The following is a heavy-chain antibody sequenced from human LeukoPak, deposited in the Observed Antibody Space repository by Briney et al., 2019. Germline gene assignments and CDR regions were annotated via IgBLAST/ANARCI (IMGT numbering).Heavy chain of an antibody. J-gene: IGHJ4*02. CDR1: GFTFSNHD. CDR2: IGTAGDT. D-gene: IGHD3-10*01. CDR3: AKGGGELGSGSLDY. Sequence: GGSLRLSCAASGFTFSNHDMHWVRQATGKGLEWVSGIGTAGDTYYPGSVKGRFTISRDNSKNTLYLQMNSLTTEDTAVYYCAKGGGELGSGSLDYWGQGTLVTVSS. V-gene: IGHV3-13*01.